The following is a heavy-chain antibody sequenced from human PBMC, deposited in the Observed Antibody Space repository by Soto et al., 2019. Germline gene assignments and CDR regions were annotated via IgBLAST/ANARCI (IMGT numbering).Heavy chain of an antibody. V-gene: IGHV1-2*04. Sequence: GASVKVSCKASGYTFTGYYMHWVRQAPGQGLEWMGWINPNSGGTNYAQKFQGWVTMTRDTSISTAYMELSRLRSDDTAVYYCAREMRDIVVVPAAPVYGMGVWGQGTTVTVSS. CDR3: AREMRDIVVVPAAPVYGMGV. D-gene: IGHD2-2*01. CDR1: GYTFTGYY. J-gene: IGHJ6*02. CDR2: INPNSGGT.